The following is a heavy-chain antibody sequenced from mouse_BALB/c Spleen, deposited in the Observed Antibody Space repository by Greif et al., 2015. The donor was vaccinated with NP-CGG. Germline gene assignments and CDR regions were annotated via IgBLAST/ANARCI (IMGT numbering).Heavy chain of an antibody. CDR1: GYTFTSYW. CDR2: INPSTGYT. D-gene: IGHD2-4*01. CDR3: ARDYDYWYFDV. J-gene: IGHJ1*01. V-gene: IGHV1-7*01. Sequence: QVQLQQSGAELAKPGASLKMSCKASGYTFTSYWMHWVKQRPGQGLEWIGYINPSTGYTEYNQKSKDKATLTADKSSSTAYMQLSSLTSEDSAVYYCARDYDYWYFDVWGAGTTFTVSS.